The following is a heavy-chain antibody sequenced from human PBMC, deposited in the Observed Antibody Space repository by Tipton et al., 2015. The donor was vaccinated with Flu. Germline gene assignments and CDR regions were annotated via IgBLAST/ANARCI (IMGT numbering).Heavy chain of an antibody. CDR3: AKEVFTSSWYGDPFDS. Sequence: LRLSCSASGFTFDEYGMSWVRQAPGKGLEWVAGINWNGNSIGYADSVKGRFTIARDNARNSLYLQMNGLTADDSALYYCAKEVFTSSWYGDPFDSWGQGTLVIVSS. J-gene: IGHJ4*02. D-gene: IGHD6-13*01. CDR2: INWNGNSI. CDR1: GFTFDEYG. V-gene: IGHV3-20*04.